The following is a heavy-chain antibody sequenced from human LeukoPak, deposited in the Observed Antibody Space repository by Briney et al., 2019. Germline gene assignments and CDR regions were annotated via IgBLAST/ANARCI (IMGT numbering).Heavy chain of an antibody. J-gene: IGHJ3*02. Sequence: GASVKVSCKASGYTFNRYGTSWVRQAPGQGLEWMGWISAYNGYTKNVQKFQGRVTMTTDTSTSTAYMELRSLRSDDTAVYYCARQRRADDAFDIWGQGTMVTVSS. V-gene: IGHV1-18*01. CDR2: ISAYNGYT. CDR1: GYTFNRYG. CDR3: ARQRRADDAFDI.